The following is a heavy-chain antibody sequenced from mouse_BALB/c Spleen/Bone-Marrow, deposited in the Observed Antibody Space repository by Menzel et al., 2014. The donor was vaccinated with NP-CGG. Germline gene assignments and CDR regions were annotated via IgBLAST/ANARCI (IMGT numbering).Heavy chain of an antibody. Sequence: VRLKHSGPEVVKPGASVKMSCKASGYTFTSYVLHWVKQKPGQGLEWIGYINPDNDGTKYNEKFKGRATLTSDKSSRTAYMELSSLTSEDSTVYYCARFGYYGSPYAMDYWGQGTSVTVSS. CDR1: GYTFTSYV. CDR3: ARFGYYGSPYAMDY. V-gene: IGHV1-14*01. J-gene: IGHJ4*01. CDR2: INPDNDGT. D-gene: IGHD2-1*01.